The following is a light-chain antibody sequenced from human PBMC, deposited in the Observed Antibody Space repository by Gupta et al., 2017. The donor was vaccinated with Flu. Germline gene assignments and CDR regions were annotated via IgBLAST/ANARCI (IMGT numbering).Light chain of an antibody. V-gene: IGLV2-14*01. Sequence: QSALTQPASLSGSPGPSTNISCTGSSRGIGVYDYVSWYQQHPGKAPKLLIFEVYNRPSGVSNRFSGSKSGNTASLTISGLQADDEADYYCYSYTTSNTLLFGGGTTLTVL. CDR1: SRGIGVYDY. J-gene: IGLJ2*01. CDR2: EVY. CDR3: YSYTTSNTLL.